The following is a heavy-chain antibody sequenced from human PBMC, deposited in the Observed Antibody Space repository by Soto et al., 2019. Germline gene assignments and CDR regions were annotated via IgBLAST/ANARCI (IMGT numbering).Heavy chain of an antibody. CDR3: ARSWWTAPGTVDC. Sequence: HPGGSLRLSCAGSGFTFSTSAMNWVRQAPGKGLEWVSGISGSGGSTYYADSVKGRFTISRDNSKNTLYLQMNRLRAEDTAVYYCARSWWTAPGTVDCWGQGTLVTVSS. D-gene: IGHD6-13*01. J-gene: IGHJ4*02. CDR1: GFTFSTSA. V-gene: IGHV3-23*01. CDR2: ISGSGGST.